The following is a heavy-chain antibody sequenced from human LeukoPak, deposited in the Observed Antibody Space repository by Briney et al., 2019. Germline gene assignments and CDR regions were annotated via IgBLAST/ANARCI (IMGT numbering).Heavy chain of an antibody. D-gene: IGHD6-6*01. CDR1: GGTFSSYA. CDR2: IIPIFGTA. CDR3: ARDATGKYSSSPSDY. V-gene: IGHV1-69*05. J-gene: IGHJ4*02. Sequence: ASVKVSCKASGGTFSSYAISWVRQAPGQGLEWMGGIIPIFGTANYAQKFQGRVTITTDESTSTAYMELSSLRSEDTAVYYCARDATGKYSSSPSDYWGQGTLVTVSS.